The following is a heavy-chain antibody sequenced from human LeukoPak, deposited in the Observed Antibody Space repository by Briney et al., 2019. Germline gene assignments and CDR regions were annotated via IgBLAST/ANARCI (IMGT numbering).Heavy chain of an antibody. J-gene: IGHJ4*02. V-gene: IGHV3-33*08. CDR1: GFNFHNYG. D-gene: IGHD4-17*01. Sequence: GGSLRLSCAASGFNFHNYGMSWVRQAPGKGLEWVAVIWSDTTNKYYADSVKGRFTISRDNSKNTLYLQMSSLRAEDTAMYYCARDRLTTVTTFHFDCLGQGTLVTVSS. CDR2: IWSDTTNK. CDR3: ARDRLTTVTTFHFDC.